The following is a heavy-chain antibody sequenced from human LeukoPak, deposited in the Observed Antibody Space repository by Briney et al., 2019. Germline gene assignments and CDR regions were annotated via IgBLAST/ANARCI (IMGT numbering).Heavy chain of an antibody. D-gene: IGHD2-15*01. CDR2: INPNSGGT. J-gene: IGHJ6*02. V-gene: IGHV1-2*06. CDR1: GYTFTGYY. CDR3: ARDNPISYVVVVAATRRGGYGMDV. Sequence: ASVKVSCKASGYTFTGYYMHWVRQAPGQGLEWMGRINPNSGGTNYAQKFQGRVTVTRDTSISTAYMELSRLRSDDTAVYYCARDNPISYVVVVAATRRGGYGMDVWGQGTTVTVSS.